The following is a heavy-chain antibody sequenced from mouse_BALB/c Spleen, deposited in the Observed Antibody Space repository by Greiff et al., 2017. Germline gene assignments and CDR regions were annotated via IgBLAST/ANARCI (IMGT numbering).Heavy chain of an antibody. CDR3: ARDRDLLCDY. Sequence: VQLVESGPGLVKPSQSLSLTCSVTGYSITSGYYWNWIRQFPGNKLEWMGYISYDGSNNYNPSLKNRISITRDTSKNQFFLKLNSVTTEDTATYYCARDRDLLCDYWGQGTTLTVSS. V-gene: IGHV3-6*02. CDR2: ISYDGSN. CDR1: GYSITSGYY. D-gene: IGHD2-1*01. J-gene: IGHJ2*01.